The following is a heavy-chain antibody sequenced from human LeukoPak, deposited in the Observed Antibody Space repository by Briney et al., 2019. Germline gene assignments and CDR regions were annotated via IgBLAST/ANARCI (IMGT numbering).Heavy chain of an antibody. CDR3: ARDLGPVADFDY. Sequence: PGGSLRLSCAASGFTFSDYYMSWIRQAPGKGLEWVSYISSSSSYTNYADSVKGRFTISRDNAKNSLYLQMNSLRAEDTAVYYCARDLGPVADFDYWGQGTLVTVSS. D-gene: IGHD6-19*01. CDR2: ISSSSSYT. CDR1: GFTFSDYY. V-gene: IGHV3-11*06. J-gene: IGHJ4*02.